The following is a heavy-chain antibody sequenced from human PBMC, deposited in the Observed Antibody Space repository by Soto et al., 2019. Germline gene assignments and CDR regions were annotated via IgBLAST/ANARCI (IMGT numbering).Heavy chain of an antibody. CDR1: GFTFSNAW. CDR3: TTDTYYYDSSGYHAFRY. J-gene: IGHJ4*02. D-gene: IGHD3-22*01. V-gene: IGHV3-15*01. Sequence: VQLVESGGGLVKPGGSLRLSCAASGFTFSNAWMSWVRQAPGKGLEWVGRIKSKTDGGTTDYAAPVKGRFTISRDDSKNTLYLQMNSLKTEDTAVYYCTTDTYYYDSSGYHAFRYWGQGTLVTVSS. CDR2: IKSKTDGGTT.